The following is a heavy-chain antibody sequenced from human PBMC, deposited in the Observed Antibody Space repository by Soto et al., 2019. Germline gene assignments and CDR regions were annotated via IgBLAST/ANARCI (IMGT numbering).Heavy chain of an antibody. J-gene: IGHJ5*02. D-gene: IGHD6-13*01. CDR2: INSDGSST. V-gene: IGHV3-74*01. CDR3: ARDNGAPIAAAGTGWFDP. CDR1: GFTFSSYW. Sequence: GGSLRLSCAASGFTFSSYWMHWVRQAPGKGLVWVSRINSDGSSTSYADSVKGRFTISRDNAKNTLYLQMNSLRAEDTAVYSCARDNGAPIAAAGTGWFDPWGQGTLVTVSS.